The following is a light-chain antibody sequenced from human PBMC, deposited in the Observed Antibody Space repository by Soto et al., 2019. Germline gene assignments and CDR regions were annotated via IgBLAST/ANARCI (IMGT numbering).Light chain of an antibody. Sequence: QSVLTQPPSVSATPGQTVTISCSGSNSSIGNNCASWYQQLPGTAPKLLIYDNNKRPSEIPDRFSGSKSGTSATLGITGLQTGDEADYYCGTWDSSLSAGVFGTGTKVTVL. J-gene: IGLJ1*01. CDR2: DNN. CDR3: GTWDSSLSAGV. CDR1: NSSIGNNC. V-gene: IGLV1-51*01.